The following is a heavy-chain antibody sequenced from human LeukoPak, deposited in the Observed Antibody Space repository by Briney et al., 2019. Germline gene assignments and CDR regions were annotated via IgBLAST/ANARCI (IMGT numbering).Heavy chain of an antibody. CDR1: GYTFAGYY. D-gene: IGHD4-23*01. CDR3: ARVLVYGGNVENFDY. J-gene: IGHJ4*02. CDR2: INPNSGGT. V-gene: IGHV1-2*02. Sequence: ASVKVSCKASGYTFAGYYMHWVRQAPGQGLEWMGWINPNSGGTNYAQKSQGRVTMTRDTSISTAYMELSRLRSDDTAVYYCARVLVYGGNVENFDYWGQGTLVTVSS.